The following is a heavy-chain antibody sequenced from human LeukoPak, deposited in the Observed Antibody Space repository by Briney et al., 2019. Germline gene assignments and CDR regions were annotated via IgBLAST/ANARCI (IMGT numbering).Heavy chain of an antibody. CDR2: IKQDGSEK. J-gene: IGHJ6*03. D-gene: IGHD6-25*01. V-gene: IGHV3-7*01. Sequence: GSLRLSCAASGFTFSSYWMSWVRQAPGKGLEWVANIKQDGSEKYYVDSVKGRFTISRDNAKNSLYLQMNSLRAEDTAVYYCARSGVSYYHYYMGVWGKGTTVP. CDR3: ARSGVSYYHYYMGV. CDR1: GFTFSSYW.